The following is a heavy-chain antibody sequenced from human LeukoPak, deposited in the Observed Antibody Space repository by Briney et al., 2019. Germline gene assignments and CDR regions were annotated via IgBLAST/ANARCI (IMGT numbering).Heavy chain of an antibody. CDR1: GGSISSYY. J-gene: IGHJ4*02. Sequence: SETLSLTCTVSGGSISSYYWSWIRQPPGKGLEWIGYIYYSGSTNYNPSLKSRVTISVDTSKNQFSLRLSSVTAADTAVYYCAKAGEIVVPPSWGQGTLVTVSS. V-gene: IGHV4-59*01. CDR2: IYYSGST. D-gene: IGHD3-22*01. CDR3: AKAGEIVVPPS.